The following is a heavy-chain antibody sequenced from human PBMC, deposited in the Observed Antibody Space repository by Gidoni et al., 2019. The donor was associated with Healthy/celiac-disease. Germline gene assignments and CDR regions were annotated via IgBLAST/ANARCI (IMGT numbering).Heavy chain of an antibody. J-gene: IGHJ6*02. CDR1: GFPFSAYY. CDR2: ISSSGSTI. V-gene: IGHV3-11*01. Sequence: QVQLVESGGGLVKPGGSLRPLCAASGFPFSAYYMSWIRQAPGKGLEWVSYISSSGSTIYYADSVKGRFTISRNNAKNSLYLQMNSLRAEDTAVYYCARGPDDYVWGSYRWYYYYGMDVWGQGTTVTVSS. D-gene: IGHD3-16*02. CDR3: ARGPDDYVWGSYRWYYYYGMDV.